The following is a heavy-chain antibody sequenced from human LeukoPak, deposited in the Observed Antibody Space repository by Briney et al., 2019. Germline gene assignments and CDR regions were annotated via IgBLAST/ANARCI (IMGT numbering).Heavy chain of an antibody. D-gene: IGHD3-16*01. CDR1: GFTFNYAW. CDR3: ARGGGLDV. V-gene: IGHV3-15*07. Sequence: PGGSLRLSCAASGFTFNYAWMNWVRQAPGKGLEWVGRIKDMAHGATIDYAAAVKGRFTLSRDDSKNTLYLQMNSLKTEDTAVYFCARGGGLDVWGQGATVTVSS. J-gene: IGHJ6*02. CDR2: IKDMAHGATI.